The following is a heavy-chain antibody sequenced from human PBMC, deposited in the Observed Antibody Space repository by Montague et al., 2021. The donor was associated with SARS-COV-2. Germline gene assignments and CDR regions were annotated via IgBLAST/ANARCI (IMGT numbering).Heavy chain of an antibody. J-gene: IGHJ6*02. CDR3: ARGPKYSSGWTGYYYGLDV. V-gene: IGHV3-33*01. Sequence: SLRLSCAASGFIFRSYVMHWVRQAPGKGLEWMAVIWYDGSKEYYADSXXGRFIISRDTSKDILFLQMSSLRVEDTAVYYCARGPKYSSGWTGYYYGLDVWGQGTTVTVSS. CDR1: GFIFRSYV. D-gene: IGHD6-19*01. CDR2: IWYDGSKE.